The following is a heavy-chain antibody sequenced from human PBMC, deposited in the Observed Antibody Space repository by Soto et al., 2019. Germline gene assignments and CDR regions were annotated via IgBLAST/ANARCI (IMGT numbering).Heavy chain of an antibody. CDR3: ARDLAPVVRGVLSSGMDL. Sequence: QVQLVQSGAEIKKTGSSVKVSCKASGGTFSNYAINWIRQAPGQGLEWMGGIIPMFGTTYYAQRFQGRVTITADESTSTAYMELSSLTSEDTAIFYCARDLAPVVRGVLSSGMDLWGQGTTVTVSS. D-gene: IGHD3-10*02. J-gene: IGHJ6*02. CDR2: IIPMFGTT. CDR1: GGTFSNYA. V-gene: IGHV1-69*01.